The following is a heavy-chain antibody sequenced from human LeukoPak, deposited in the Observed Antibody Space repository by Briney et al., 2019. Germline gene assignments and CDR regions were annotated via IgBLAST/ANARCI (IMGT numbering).Heavy chain of an antibody. J-gene: IGHJ5*02. CDR2: ISYTGNT. CDR3: ARDDYRGVTNFDP. Sequence: PSETLSLTCTVSGGSISPYFWSWIRQPPGKGLEWIGYISYTGNTNYNPSLKSRVTISVDTSKNQFSLQLTSVTAADTAVYYCARDDYRGVTNFDPWAREPWSPSPQ. D-gene: IGHD3-10*01. CDR1: GGSISPYF. V-gene: IGHV4-59*01.